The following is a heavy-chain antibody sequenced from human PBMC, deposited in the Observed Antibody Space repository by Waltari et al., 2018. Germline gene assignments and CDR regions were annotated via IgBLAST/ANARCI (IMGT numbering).Heavy chain of an antibody. J-gene: IGHJ3*02. CDR3: ARDGSYYYGGLKGAFDI. CDR1: GYTFTSYD. V-gene: IGHV1-8*03. CDR2: MNPNSGNT. Sequence: QVQLVQSGAEVKKPGASVKVSCQASGYTFTSYDINWVRQATGQGLEWMGWMNPNSGNTGYAQKFQGRVTITRNTSISTAYMELSSLRSEDTAVYYCARDGSYYYGGLKGAFDIWGQGTMVTVSS. D-gene: IGHD3-10*01.